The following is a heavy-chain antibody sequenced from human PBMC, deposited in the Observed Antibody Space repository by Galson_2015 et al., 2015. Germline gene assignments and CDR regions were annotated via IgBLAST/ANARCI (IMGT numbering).Heavy chain of an antibody. D-gene: IGHD2-2*01. CDR3: AKDERYCSSISCRSFCYGMDV. V-gene: IGHV3-23*01. Sequence: SLRLSCAASGFTFSSYAMSWVRQAPGKGLEWVSAISGSGGSTYYADSVKGRFTISRDNSKNTLYLQMNSLRAEDTAVYNCAKDERYCSSISCRSFCYGMDVWGQGTTVTVSS. CDR1: GFTFSSYA. J-gene: IGHJ6*02. CDR2: ISGSGGST.